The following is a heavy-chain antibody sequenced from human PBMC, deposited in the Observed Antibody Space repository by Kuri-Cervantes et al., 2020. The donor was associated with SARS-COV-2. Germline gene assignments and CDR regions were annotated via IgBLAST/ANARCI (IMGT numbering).Heavy chain of an antibody. V-gene: IGHV3-23*03. CDR3: AKAAWANYYYYYGMDV. CDR2: IYSGGSST. D-gene: IGHD5-12*01. CDR1: GFTFSSYA. J-gene: IGHJ6*02. Sequence: GGSLRLSCAASGFTFSSYAMSWVRQAPGKGLEWVSVIYSGGSSTYYADSVKGRFTISRDNSKNTLYLQMNSLRAEDTAVYYCAKAAWANYYYYYGMDVWGQGTTVTVSS.